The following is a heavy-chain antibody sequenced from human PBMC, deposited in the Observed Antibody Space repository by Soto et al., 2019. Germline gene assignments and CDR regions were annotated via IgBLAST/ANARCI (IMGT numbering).Heavy chain of an antibody. D-gene: IGHD6-6*01. V-gene: IGHV3-21*01. Sequence: PGGSLRLSCAASGFTFSSYSMNWVRQAPGKGLEWVSSISSSSSYIYYADSVKGRFTISRDNPKNSLYLQMNSLRAEDTAVYYCARSFYPYSSSSEYFRHWGQGTLVTVSS. CDR2: ISSSSSYI. J-gene: IGHJ1*01. CDR3: ARSFYPYSSSSEYFRH. CDR1: GFTFSSYS.